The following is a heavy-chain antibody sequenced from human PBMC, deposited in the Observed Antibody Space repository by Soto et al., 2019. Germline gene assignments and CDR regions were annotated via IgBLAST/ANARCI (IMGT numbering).Heavy chain of an antibody. D-gene: IGHD3-10*01. Sequence: SETLSLTCTVSGGSISSYYWSWIRQPPGKGLEWIGYIYYSGSTNYNPSLKGRVTISVDTSKNQFSLKLSSVTAADTAVYYCARTVRDLNYYYGMDVWGQGTTVTVSS. CDR3: ARTVRDLNYYYGMDV. J-gene: IGHJ6*02. CDR1: GGSISSYY. CDR2: IYYSGST. V-gene: IGHV4-59*01.